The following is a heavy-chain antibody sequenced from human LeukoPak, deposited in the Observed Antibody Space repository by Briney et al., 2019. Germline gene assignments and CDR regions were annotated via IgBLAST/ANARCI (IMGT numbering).Heavy chain of an antibody. CDR2: IYPGDSDT. Sequence: PGESLKISCKGSGYSFTSYWIGWVRQMPGKGLEWMGIIYPGDSDTRYSPSFQGQVTISADKSISTAYLQWSSLKASDTAMYYCARHMTTVIALGFPDAFDIWGQGTMVTVSS. D-gene: IGHD4-17*01. J-gene: IGHJ3*02. CDR1: GYSFTSYW. CDR3: ARHMTTVIALGFPDAFDI. V-gene: IGHV5-51*01.